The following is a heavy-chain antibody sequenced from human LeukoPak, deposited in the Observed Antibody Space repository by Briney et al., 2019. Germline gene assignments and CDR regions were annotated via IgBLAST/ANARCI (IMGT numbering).Heavy chain of an antibody. D-gene: IGHD1-26*01. CDR1: GGSISSYY. CDR3: ARENSGSYREFDY. Sequence: SETLSLTCTVSGGSISSYYWSWLRQPAGKGLEWIGRIYTSGSTNYNASLKSRVSMSVDTSKNQFSLKLSSVTAADTAAFYCARENSGSYREFDYWGQGTLVTVSS. CDR2: IYTSGST. J-gene: IGHJ4*02. V-gene: IGHV4-4*07.